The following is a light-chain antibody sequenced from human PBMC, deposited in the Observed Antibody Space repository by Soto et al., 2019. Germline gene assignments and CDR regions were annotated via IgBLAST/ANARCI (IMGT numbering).Light chain of an antibody. CDR2: GAS. CDR1: QSVSSRY. J-gene: IGKJ3*01. CDR3: QQYGSSPPYT. V-gene: IGKV3-20*01. Sequence: EIVLTQSPGALSLSPGGRGTLSCRASQSVSSRYLAWYQQKPGQAPRLLIYGASSRATGIPDRFSGSGSGTDFTLTISRLEPEDFAVYYCQQYGSSPPYTFGPGTKVDIK.